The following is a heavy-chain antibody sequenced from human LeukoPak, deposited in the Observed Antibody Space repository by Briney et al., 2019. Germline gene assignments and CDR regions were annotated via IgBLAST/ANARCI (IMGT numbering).Heavy chain of an antibody. CDR3: AKGRGQQLVYYFDY. CDR1: GFTFSSYA. J-gene: IGHJ4*02. V-gene: IGHV3-23*01. Sequence: GGSLRLSCAASGFTFSSYAVSWVRQAPGKGLEWVSAISGSGGSTYYADSVKGRFTISRDNSKNTRYLQMNSLRAEDTAVYYCAKGRGQQLVYYFDYWGQGTLVTVSS. CDR2: ISGSGGST. D-gene: IGHD6-13*01.